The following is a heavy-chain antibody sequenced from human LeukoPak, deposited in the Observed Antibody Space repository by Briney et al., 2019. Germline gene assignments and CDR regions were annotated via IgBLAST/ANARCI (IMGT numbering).Heavy chain of an antibody. J-gene: IGHJ5*02. D-gene: IGHD2-2*01. Sequence: ASVKVSCKASGYTFTSYYMHWVRQAPGQGLEWMGIINPSGGSTSYAQKFQGRVTMTRDTSTSTVYMELSSLRSEDTAVYYCARGVCSSTSRYVYWFDPWGQGTLVTVSS. CDR1: GYTFTSYY. CDR2: INPSGGST. V-gene: IGHV1-46*01. CDR3: ARGVCSSTSRYVYWFDP.